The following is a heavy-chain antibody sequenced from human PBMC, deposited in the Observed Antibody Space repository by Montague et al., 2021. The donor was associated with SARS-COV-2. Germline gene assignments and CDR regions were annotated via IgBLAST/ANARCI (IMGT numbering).Heavy chain of an antibody. J-gene: IGHJ6*02. CDR3: ARHLRVTTVTSHMYHYAMDV. Sequence: SETLSLTCSVSGDSISNYSWGWIRQSPGKGLEWIGYIYYSGSTNYNPSLTNRVTISVDTSKNQVSLKLTSVTAADTAVYYCARHLRVTTVTSHMYHYAMDVWGQGTTVTVSS. CDR2: IYYSGST. CDR1: GDSISNYS. D-gene: IGHD4-11*01. V-gene: IGHV4-59*08.